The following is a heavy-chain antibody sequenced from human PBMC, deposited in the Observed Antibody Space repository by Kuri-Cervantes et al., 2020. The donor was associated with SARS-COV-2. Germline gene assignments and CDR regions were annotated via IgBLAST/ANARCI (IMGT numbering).Heavy chain of an antibody. D-gene: IGHD1-1*01. V-gene: IGHV1-8*03. J-gene: IGHJ4*02. Sequence: ASVKVSCKASGYTFTSYDINWVRQAPGQGLEWMGWMNPNSGNTGYAQKFQGRVTITRNTSMSTAYMELSSLRSEDTAVYYCARDARDDDFFDAWGQGTLVTVSS. CDR2: MNPNSGNT. CDR1: GYTFTSYD. CDR3: ARDARDDDFFDA.